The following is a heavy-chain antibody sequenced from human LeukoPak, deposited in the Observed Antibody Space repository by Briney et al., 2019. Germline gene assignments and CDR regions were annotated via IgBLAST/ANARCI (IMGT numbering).Heavy chain of an antibody. D-gene: IGHD1-26*01. CDR2: IYSIGST. Sequence: SETLSLTCTVSGGSINSYYWSWIRQPPGKGLEWIGFIYSIGSTNYNPSLKSRVTISVDTSKNQFTSRNQFSLKLSSVTAADTAVYYCARHYSGSYSPFDYWGQGALVTVSS. CDR1: GGSINSYY. J-gene: IGHJ4*02. V-gene: IGHV4-4*09. CDR3: ARHYSGSYSPFDY.